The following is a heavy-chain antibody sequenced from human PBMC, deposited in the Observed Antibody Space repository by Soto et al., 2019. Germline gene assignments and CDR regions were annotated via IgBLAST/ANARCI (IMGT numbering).Heavy chain of an antibody. CDR3: AHIAQLWFHLLLDY. CDR2: IYWDDDK. CDR1: GFSLSTSGVG. J-gene: IGHJ4*02. D-gene: IGHD5-18*01. V-gene: IGHV2-5*02. Sequence: QITLKESGPTLVKPTQTLTLTCTFSGFSLSTSGVGVGWIRQPPGKALEWLALIYWDDDKRYSPSLKSRLTITKDTSKTQVVLTMTNMDPVDTATYYCAHIAQLWFHLLLDYWGQGTLVTVSS.